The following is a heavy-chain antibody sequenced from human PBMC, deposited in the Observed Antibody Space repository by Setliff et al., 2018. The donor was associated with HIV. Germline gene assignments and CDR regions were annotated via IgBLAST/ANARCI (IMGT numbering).Heavy chain of an antibody. D-gene: IGHD3-16*01. CDR2: ITSGGST. Sequence: GGSLRLSCAASGFTFSSYAMSWVRQTPEKGLEWVSIITSGGSTYYADSAKGRFTISRDNAENSLYLQMTSLRAEDTAVYYCARPSPLGGDLTTPYDYWGQGTLVTVSS. CDR3: ARPSPLGGDLTTPYDY. V-gene: IGHV3-23*01. J-gene: IGHJ4*02. CDR1: GFTFSSYA.